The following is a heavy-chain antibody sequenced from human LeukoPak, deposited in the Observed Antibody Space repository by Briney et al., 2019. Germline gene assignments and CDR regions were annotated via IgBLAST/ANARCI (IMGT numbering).Heavy chain of an antibody. J-gene: IGHJ4*02. CDR3: ASFAGTHFDY. CDR2: IYYSGST. Sequence: SETLSLTCTVSGGSISSSSYYWGWIRQPPGKGLEWIGCIYYSGSTYYNPSLKSRVTISVDTSKNQFSLKLSSVTAADTAVYYCASFAGTHFDYWGQGTLVTVSS. V-gene: IGHV4-39*01. D-gene: IGHD6-13*01. CDR1: GGSISSSSYY.